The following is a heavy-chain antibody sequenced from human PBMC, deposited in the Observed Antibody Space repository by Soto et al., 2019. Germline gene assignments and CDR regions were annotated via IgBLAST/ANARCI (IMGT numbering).Heavy chain of an antibody. CDR3: AKGGGLLWFGELLSHFDY. V-gene: IGHV3-30*18. CDR2: ISYDGSNK. CDR1: GFTFSSYG. Sequence: QVQLVESGGGVVQPGRSLRLSCAASGFTFSSYGMHWVRQAPGKGLEWVAVISYDGSNKYYADSVKGRFTISRDNYKNTMYMQMNSLRAEDTAVYYCAKGGGLLWFGELLSHFDYWGQGTLVTVSS. D-gene: IGHD3-10*01. J-gene: IGHJ4*02.